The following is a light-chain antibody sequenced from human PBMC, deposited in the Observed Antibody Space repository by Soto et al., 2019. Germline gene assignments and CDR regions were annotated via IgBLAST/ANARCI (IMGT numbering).Light chain of an antibody. Sequence: EIAMTQSRTTLSVSPGERATLSCRASQSISTELAWYQQIPGQPPRLLIYSASTRATGVPARFTGSGSGSEFTLTISGLQSEDFAIYYCQQGHNWPLTFGQGTRLEI. J-gene: IGKJ2*01. V-gene: IGKV3-15*01. CDR2: SAS. CDR1: QSISTE. CDR3: QQGHNWPLT.